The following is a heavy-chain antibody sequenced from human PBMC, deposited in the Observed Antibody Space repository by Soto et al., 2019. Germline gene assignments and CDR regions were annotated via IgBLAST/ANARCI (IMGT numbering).Heavy chain of an antibody. D-gene: IGHD2-15*01. J-gene: IGHJ4*02. CDR3: AGSYCSGGSCPADFDY. Sequence: SEALSVPSSVSGGFISSYYWSWCRQPPGKGREGIGYIYYSGSTNYNPSRKSRVTISVDTPKNQFSLKLSSVTAADTAVYYCAGSYCSGGSCPADFDYWGQGTLVTVSS. CDR2: IYYSGST. V-gene: IGHV4-59*01. CDR1: GGFISSYY.